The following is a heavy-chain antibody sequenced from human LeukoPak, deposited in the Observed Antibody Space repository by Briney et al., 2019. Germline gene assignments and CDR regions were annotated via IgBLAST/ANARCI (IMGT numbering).Heavy chain of an antibody. CDR3: ARGIAVAGQYYYGMDV. Sequence: ASVKVSCKASEGTFSSYAISWVRQAPGQGLEWMEGIIPIFGTANYAQKFQGRVTITADESTSTAYMELSSLRSEDTAVYYCARGIAVAGQYYYGMDVWGQGTTVTVSS. J-gene: IGHJ6*02. D-gene: IGHD6-19*01. V-gene: IGHV1-69*13. CDR2: IIPIFGTA. CDR1: EGTFSSYA.